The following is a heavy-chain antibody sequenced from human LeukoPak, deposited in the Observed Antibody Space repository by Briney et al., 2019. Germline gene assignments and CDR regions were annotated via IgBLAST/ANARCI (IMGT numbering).Heavy chain of an antibody. Sequence: PGGSLRLSCAASGFAFSRYAMSWVRQAPGKGLEWVSGITGSGGSTYNADSVKGRFTISRDNSKNTLYLQMNSLRAEDTAIYDCAKFYSGGWYYFDYWGQGTLVTVSS. V-gene: IGHV3-23*01. J-gene: IGHJ4*02. CDR2: ITGSGGST. D-gene: IGHD6-19*01. CDR1: GFAFSRYA. CDR3: AKFYSGGWYYFDY.